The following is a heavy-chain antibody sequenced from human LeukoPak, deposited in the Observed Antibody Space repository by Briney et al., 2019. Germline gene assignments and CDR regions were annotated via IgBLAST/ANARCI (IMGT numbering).Heavy chain of an antibody. CDR3: AKGSSGWFQDAFDI. V-gene: IGHV3-30*18. CDR2: ISYDGNHI. Sequence: GRSLRLSCAASGFTFSSYGMHWVRQAPGKGLEWVTIISYDGNHIFYADSVKGRFTISRDNSMNTLDLQINSLRVEDTAVYYCAKGSSGWFQDAFDIWGQGTMVTVSS. J-gene: IGHJ3*02. D-gene: IGHD6-19*01. CDR1: GFTFSSYG.